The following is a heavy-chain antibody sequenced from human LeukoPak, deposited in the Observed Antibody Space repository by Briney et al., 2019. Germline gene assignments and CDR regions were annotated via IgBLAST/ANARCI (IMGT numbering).Heavy chain of an antibody. Sequence: GESLKISCKVSGYILTNNWIGWVRQMPGKGLEWMGIIYPGDSDTRYSPSFQGQVTISADKSISTAYLQWSSLKASDTAMYYCARLPGIVATIERYFDYWGQGTLVTVSS. D-gene: IGHD5-12*01. J-gene: IGHJ4*02. CDR2: IYPGDSDT. V-gene: IGHV5-51*01. CDR3: ARLPGIVATIERYFDY. CDR1: GYILTNNW.